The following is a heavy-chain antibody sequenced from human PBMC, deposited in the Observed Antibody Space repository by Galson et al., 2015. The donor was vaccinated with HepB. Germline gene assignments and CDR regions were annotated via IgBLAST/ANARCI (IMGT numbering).Heavy chain of an antibody. D-gene: IGHD5-24*01. Sequence: SVKVSCKASGDTFNSYTIIWVRQAPGQGLEWMGRIIPFLGTANYAQKFQGRVTITADKSTNTAYMELSSLRSEDTAVYYCARNYRWLQFLFDYWGQGTLVTVSS. CDR1: GDTFNSYT. CDR2: IIPFLGTA. V-gene: IGHV1-69*08. J-gene: IGHJ4*02. CDR3: ARNYRWLQFLFDY.